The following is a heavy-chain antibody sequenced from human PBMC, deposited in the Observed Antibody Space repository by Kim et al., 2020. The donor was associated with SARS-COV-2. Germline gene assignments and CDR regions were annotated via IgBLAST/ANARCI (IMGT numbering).Heavy chain of an antibody. V-gene: IGHV1-24*01. J-gene: IGHJ4*02. Sequence: ASVKVSCKVSGYTLTELSMHWVRQAPGKGLEWMGGFDPEDGETIYAQKFQGRVTMTEDTSTDTVYMELSSLRSEDTAVYYCATGLGITGTHFDYWGQGTLVTVSS. CDR3: ATGLGITGTHFDY. CDR1: GYTLTELS. CDR2: FDPEDGET. D-gene: IGHD1-20*01.